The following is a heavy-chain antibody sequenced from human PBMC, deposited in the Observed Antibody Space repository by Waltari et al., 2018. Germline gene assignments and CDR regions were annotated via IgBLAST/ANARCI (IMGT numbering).Heavy chain of an antibody. V-gene: IGHV2-26*02. Sequence: QVTLKESGPVLVKPTETLTLTCTVPGFSLSNARMGVSWIPQRPGKALEWLTHIFSSDEKSYSTSLKSRLTTSKDTSKSQVVLTMTNRDPVDTATYYGAQINGDYAYGMDVWGQGTTVTVSS. D-gene: IGHD4-17*01. CDR2: IFSSDEK. J-gene: IGHJ6*02. CDR1: GFSLSNARMG. CDR3: AQINGDYAYGMDV.